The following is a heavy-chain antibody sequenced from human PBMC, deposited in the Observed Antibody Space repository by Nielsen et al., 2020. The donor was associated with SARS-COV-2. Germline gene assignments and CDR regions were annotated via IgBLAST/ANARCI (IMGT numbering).Heavy chain of an antibody. D-gene: IGHD3-9*01. J-gene: IGHJ4*02. Sequence: VRQMPGKGLEWIGEINHSGSTNYNPSLKSRVTISVDTSKNQFSLKLSSVTAADTAVYYCARVSRNYDILTGYERRDPFDYWGQGTLVTVSS. V-gene: IGHV4-34*01. CDR3: ARVSRNYDILTGYERRDPFDY. CDR2: INHSGST.